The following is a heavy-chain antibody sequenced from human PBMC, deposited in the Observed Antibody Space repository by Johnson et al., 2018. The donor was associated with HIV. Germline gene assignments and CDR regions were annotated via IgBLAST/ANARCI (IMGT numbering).Heavy chain of an antibody. D-gene: IGHD5-18*01. J-gene: IGHJ3*02. CDR2: IKQDGSEK. Sequence: VQLVESGGGLVQPGGSLRLSCAASGFTFSSYAMSWVRQAPGKGLEWVANIKQDGSEKYYVDSVKGRFPISRDNANKSLYLQMNSLRAEDTAVYYCASHLLGYSYGLDAFDIWGQGTMVTVSS. CDR1: GFTFSSYA. CDR3: ASHLLGYSYGLDAFDI. V-gene: IGHV3-7*01.